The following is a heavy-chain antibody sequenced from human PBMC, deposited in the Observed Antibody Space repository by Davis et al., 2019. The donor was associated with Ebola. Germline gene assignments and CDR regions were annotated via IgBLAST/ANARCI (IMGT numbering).Heavy chain of an antibody. CDR2: INPNSGGT. CDR1: RYTLPGYY. Sequence: SVPVSCLASRYTLPGYYMHSLRQAPGQGLEWLGRINPNSGGTNYAQKFQGRVTMTRDTSISTAYMELSRRRSEDTAVYFCVRRGGNAFDYWGQGTPVTVSS. J-gene: IGHJ4*02. CDR3: VRRGGNAFDY. D-gene: IGHD4-23*01. V-gene: IGHV1-2*06.